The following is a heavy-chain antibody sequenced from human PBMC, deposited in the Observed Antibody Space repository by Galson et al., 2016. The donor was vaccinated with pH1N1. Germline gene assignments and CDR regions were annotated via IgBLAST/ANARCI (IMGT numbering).Heavy chain of an antibody. V-gene: IGHV4-30-4*08. J-gene: IGHJ4*02. CDR2: IYYSGST. CDR1: GGSISSGDYY. CDR3: AREASYYFESSGYFDY. Sequence: TLSLTCTVSGGSISSGDYYWSWIRQPPGKGLEWIGHIYYSGSTYYNPSLKSRITISVDRAKNQSSLKMTSVTAADTAVYYCAREASYYFESSGYFDYWGQGTLVTVSS. D-gene: IGHD3-22*01.